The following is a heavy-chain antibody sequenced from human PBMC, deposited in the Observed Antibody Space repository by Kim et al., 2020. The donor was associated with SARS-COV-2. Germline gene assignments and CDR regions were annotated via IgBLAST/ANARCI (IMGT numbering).Heavy chain of an antibody. CDR1: GFTFSSYW. D-gene: IGHD3-22*01. Sequence: GGFLRLSCAASGFTFSSYWMHWVRQAPGKGLEWVSRINSDGSSTSYADSVKGRFTISRDNAKNTLYLQMNSLRAEDTAVYYCARFSDYYDSSGYWWFDPWGQGTLVTVSS. V-gene: IGHV3-74*01. J-gene: IGHJ5*02. CDR3: ARFSDYYDSSGYWWFDP. CDR2: INSDGSST.